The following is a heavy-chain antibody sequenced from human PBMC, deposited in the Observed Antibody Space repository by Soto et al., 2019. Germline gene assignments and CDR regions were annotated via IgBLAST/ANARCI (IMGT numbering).Heavy chain of an antibody. J-gene: IGHJ4*02. V-gene: IGHV3-33*03. CDR2: IWYDGTKK. D-gene: IGHD6-13*01. Sequence: QVQLVESGGGVVQPGRSLRLSCVASGFTFSSYGMHWVRQAPGKGLEWVAVIWYDGTKKYYADSVKGRFNISRDNSKNTLYLEMNTPRAEDTAVYYCARHRIAAAGYFDYWGQGTLITVSS. CDR3: ARHRIAAAGYFDY. CDR1: GFTFSSYG.